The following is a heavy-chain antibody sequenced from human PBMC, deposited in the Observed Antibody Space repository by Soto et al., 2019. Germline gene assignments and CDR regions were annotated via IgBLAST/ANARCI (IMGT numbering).Heavy chain of an antibody. D-gene: IGHD4-4*01. CDR2: ISYDGSNK. Sequence: QVQLVESGGGVVQPGRSLRLSCAASGFTFSSYGMHWVRQAPGKGLEWVAVISYDGSNKFYADSVKGRFTISRDNSKNTLDLQMNSLKTEDTAVYYCAKKIADGYSRDAFDIRGQGTMVTVSS. CDR1: GFTFSSYG. CDR3: AKKIADGYSRDAFDI. V-gene: IGHV3-30*18. J-gene: IGHJ3*02.